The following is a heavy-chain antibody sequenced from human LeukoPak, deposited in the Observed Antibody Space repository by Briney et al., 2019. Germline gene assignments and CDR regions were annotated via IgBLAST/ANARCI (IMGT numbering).Heavy chain of an antibody. CDR3: AVESRLGY. CDR1: GLTFSSYW. J-gene: IGHJ4*02. V-gene: IGHV3-7*01. CDR2: IKQDGSEK. Sequence: GGSLRLSCAASGLTFSSYWMSWVRQAPGKGLEWVANIKQDGSEKYYVDSVKGRFTISRDNAKNSLYLQMNSLRAEDTAVYYCAVESRLGYWGQGTLVTVSS.